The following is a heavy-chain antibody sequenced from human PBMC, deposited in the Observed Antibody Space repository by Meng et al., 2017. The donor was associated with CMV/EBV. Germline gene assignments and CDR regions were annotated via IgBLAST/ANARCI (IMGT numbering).Heavy chain of an antibody. D-gene: IGHD2-21*01. J-gene: IGHJ6*02. CDR1: GYTFTSYG. V-gene: IGHV1-18*01. CDR2: ISAYNGNT. Sequence: ASVKVSCKASGYTFTSYGISWVRQAPGRGLEWMGWISAYNGNTNYAQKLQGRVTMTTDTSTSTAYMELRSLRSDDTAVYYCARDDKAYCGGDCSPVTYYYYYGMDVWGQGTTVTVSS. CDR3: ARDDKAYCGGDCSPVTYYYYYGMDV.